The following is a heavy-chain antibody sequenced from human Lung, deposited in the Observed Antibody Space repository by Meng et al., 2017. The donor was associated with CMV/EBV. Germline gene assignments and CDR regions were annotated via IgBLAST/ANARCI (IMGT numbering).Heavy chain of an antibody. J-gene: IGHJ3*02. Sequence: GGSLRLXCATSGFSFSDYWMAWVRQTPGKGLEWVANIKRDGSEKYYVDSVKGRFTVSRDNAKNSLHLQMRTLRAEDTAVYYCVTYYADIVLGPFDIWGQGXVVTVS. CDR2: IKRDGSEK. CDR1: GFSFSDYW. D-gene: IGHD2-15*01. CDR3: VTYYADIVLGPFDI. V-gene: IGHV3-7*01.